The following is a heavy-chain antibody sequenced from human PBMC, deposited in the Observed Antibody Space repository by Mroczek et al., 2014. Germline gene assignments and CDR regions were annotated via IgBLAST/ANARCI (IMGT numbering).Heavy chain of an antibody. CDR3: AASNRYCSSTSCYVGNYYYYYGMDV. CDR2: INPNSGGT. CDR1: GYTFTGYY. J-gene: IGHJ6*02. V-gene: IGHV1-2*02. D-gene: IGHD2-2*01. Sequence: QVQLVQSGAEVKKPGASVKVSCKASGYTFTGYYMHWVRQAPGQGLEWMGWINPNSGGTNYAQKFQGRVTMTRDTSISTAYVELSRLRSDDTAVYYCAASNRYCSSTSCYVGNYYYYYGMDVWGQGTHGH.